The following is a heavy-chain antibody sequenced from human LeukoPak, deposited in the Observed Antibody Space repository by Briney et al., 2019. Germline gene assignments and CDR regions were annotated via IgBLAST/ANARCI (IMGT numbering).Heavy chain of an antibody. CDR1: GGTFSSYA. Sequence: GASVKVSCKASGGTFSSYAISWVRQAPGLGLEWMGGIIPIFGTANYAQKFQGRVTITTDESTSTAYMELSSLRSEDTAVYYCARGQGYCSSTSCRNFHYYYMDVWGKGTTVTVSS. J-gene: IGHJ6*03. CDR2: IIPIFGTA. V-gene: IGHV1-69*05. D-gene: IGHD2-2*01. CDR3: ARGQGYCSSTSCRNFHYYYMDV.